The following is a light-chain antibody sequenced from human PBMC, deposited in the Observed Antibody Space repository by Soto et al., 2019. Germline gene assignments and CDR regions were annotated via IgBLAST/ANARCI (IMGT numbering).Light chain of an antibody. CDR1: QTVSSN. V-gene: IGKV3D-15*01. Sequence: ETVLTQSPGTLSLPPGERATLSCRASQTVSSNYLAWYQQKPGQAPRLLIYAASTRATGSPARFSGSGSGTEFTLSISSLQSEDFAVYYCKQYKEWPPFTFGQGTRLEIK. CDR3: KQYKEWPPFT. CDR2: AAS. J-gene: IGKJ5*01.